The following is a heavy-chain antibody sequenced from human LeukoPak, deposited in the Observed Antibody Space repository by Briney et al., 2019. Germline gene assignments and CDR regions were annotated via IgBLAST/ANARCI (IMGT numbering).Heavy chain of an antibody. CDR1: GYTFTSYG. D-gene: IGHD1-20*01. Sequence: SVKVSCKASGYTFTSYGISWVRQAPGQGLEWMGRIIPILGIANYAQKFQGRVTITADKSTSTAYMELSSLRSEDTAVYYCASPPHGITGTWKSAFDIWGQGTMVTVSS. J-gene: IGHJ3*02. CDR2: IIPILGIA. V-gene: IGHV1-69*04. CDR3: ASPPHGITGTWKSAFDI.